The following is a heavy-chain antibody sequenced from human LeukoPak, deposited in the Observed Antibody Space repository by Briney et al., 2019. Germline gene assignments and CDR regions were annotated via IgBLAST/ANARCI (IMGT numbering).Heavy chain of an antibody. CDR2: IYPSDSDT. V-gene: IGHV5-51*01. CDR3: ASPTMGSYYYYGMDV. CDR1: GYSFTNYW. D-gene: IGHD3-10*01. Sequence: GESLKISCKGSGYSFTNYWIGWVRQMPGKGLEWMGIIYPSDSDTRYSPSFQGQVTISADESISTAYLQWSSLKASDTAMYYCASPTMGSYYYYGMDVWGQGTTVTVSS. J-gene: IGHJ6*02.